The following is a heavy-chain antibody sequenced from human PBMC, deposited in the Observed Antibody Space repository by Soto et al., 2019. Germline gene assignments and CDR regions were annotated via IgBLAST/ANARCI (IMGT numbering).Heavy chain of an antibody. Sequence: GGSLRLSCAASGFTFSSYAMSWVRQAPGKGLEWVSAISGSGGSTYYADSVKGRFTISRDNSKNTLYLQMNSLRAEYSCVYYCSRDGPYSGWDNYWGQGTLVTVSS. D-gene: IGHD6-6*01. CDR1: GFTFSSYA. V-gene: IGHV3-23*01. CDR3: SRDGPYSGWDNY. CDR2: ISGSGGST. J-gene: IGHJ4*02.